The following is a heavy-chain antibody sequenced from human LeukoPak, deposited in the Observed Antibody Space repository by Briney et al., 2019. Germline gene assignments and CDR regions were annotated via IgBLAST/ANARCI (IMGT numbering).Heavy chain of an antibody. Sequence: PSETLSLTCTVSGDSITNDYWSWIRQPPGRGLEWIGYIYYNGRTNYNPPLKSRVTISLDTSKNQFSLKLTSVTAADTAVYYCATGRDIVATTPWGQGTLVTVSS. D-gene: IGHD5-12*01. V-gene: IGHV4-59*01. CDR2: IYYNGRT. CDR3: ATGRDIVATTP. CDR1: GDSITNDY. J-gene: IGHJ5*02.